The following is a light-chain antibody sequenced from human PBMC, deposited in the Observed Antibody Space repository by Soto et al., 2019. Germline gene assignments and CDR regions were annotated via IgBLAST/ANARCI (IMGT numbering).Light chain of an antibody. CDR2: DAS. J-gene: IGKJ4*01. V-gene: IGKV3D-15*01. CDR3: QQYHTWLIT. Sequence: EIVLTQSPATLSLSPGERATLPCRARQSIGSHLAWYQQQPGQAPRLLIHDASSRATGIPARFSGSGSGTEFTLTISSLQSEDCAIYYCQQYHTWLITFGGGTKVDIK. CDR1: QSIGSH.